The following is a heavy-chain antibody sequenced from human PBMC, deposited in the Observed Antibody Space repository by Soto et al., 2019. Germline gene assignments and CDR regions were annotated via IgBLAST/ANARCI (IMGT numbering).Heavy chain of an antibody. CDR1: GGSISSSSYY. CDR3: ARRMITFGGVIVRAFDY. Sequence: QLQLQESGPGLVKPSETLSLTCTVSGGSISSSSYYWGWIRQPPGKGLEWIGSIYYSGSTYYNPSLKSRVTISVDTSKNQFSLKLSSVTAADTAVYYCARRMITFGGVIVRAFDYWGQGTLVTVSS. V-gene: IGHV4-39*01. D-gene: IGHD3-16*02. CDR2: IYYSGST. J-gene: IGHJ4*02.